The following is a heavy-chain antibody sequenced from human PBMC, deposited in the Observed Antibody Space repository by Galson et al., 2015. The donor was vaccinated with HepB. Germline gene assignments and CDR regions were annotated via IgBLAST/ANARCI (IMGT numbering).Heavy chain of an antibody. CDR3: TATYSTSWYDDY. J-gene: IGHJ4*02. D-gene: IGHD6-13*01. V-gene: IGHV3-48*02. CDR1: GFTFRTYA. CDR2: ISSSSSTI. Sequence: SLRLSCAASGFTFRTYAMNWVRQAPGKGLEWVSYISSSSSTIFYADSVEGRFTVSRDNDKNSLYLQMNSLRDEDTAVYYCTATYSTSWYDDYWGLGTLVTVSS.